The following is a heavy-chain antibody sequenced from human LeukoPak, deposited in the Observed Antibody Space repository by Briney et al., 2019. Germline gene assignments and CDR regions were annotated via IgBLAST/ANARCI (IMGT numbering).Heavy chain of an antibody. CDR1: GGSISSSSYY. J-gene: IGHJ4*02. Sequence: LETLSLTCTVSGGSISSSSYYWGWIRQPPGKGLEWIGSIYYSGSTYYNPSLKSRVTISVDTSKNQFSLKLSSVTAADTAVYYWARHHLRYFAWLLWFDYWGQGTLVTVSS. V-gene: IGHV4-39*01. D-gene: IGHD3-9*01. CDR2: IYYSGST. CDR3: ARHHLRYFAWLLWFDY.